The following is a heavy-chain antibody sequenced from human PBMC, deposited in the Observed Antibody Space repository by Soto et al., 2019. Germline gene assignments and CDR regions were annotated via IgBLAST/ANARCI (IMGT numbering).Heavy chain of an antibody. Sequence: ASVKVSCKASGYTFTSYGISWVRQAPGQGLEWMGWISAYNGNTNYAQKLQGRVTMTTDTSTSTAYMELRSLRSDDTAVYYCARDSYFDILTGYRHDAFVIWGQGTMVNV. CDR3: ARDSYFDILTGYRHDAFVI. CDR1: GYTFTSYG. V-gene: IGHV1-18*01. J-gene: IGHJ3*02. CDR2: ISAYNGNT. D-gene: IGHD3-9*01.